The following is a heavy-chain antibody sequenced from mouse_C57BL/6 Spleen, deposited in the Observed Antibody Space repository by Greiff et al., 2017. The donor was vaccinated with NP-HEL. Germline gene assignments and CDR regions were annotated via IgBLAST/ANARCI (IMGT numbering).Heavy chain of an antibody. CDR1: GYTFTSYW. D-gene: IGHD1-1*01. CDR2: INPSSGYT. CDR3: ARLGLLGFDY. V-gene: IGHV1-7*01. J-gene: IGHJ2*01. Sequence: QVQLQQSGAELAKPGASVKLSCKASGYTFTSYWMHWVKQRPGQGLEWIGYINPSSGYTKYNQKFKDKATLTADKSFSTAYMQLSSLTYEDSAVYYCARLGLLGFDYWGQGTTLTVSS.